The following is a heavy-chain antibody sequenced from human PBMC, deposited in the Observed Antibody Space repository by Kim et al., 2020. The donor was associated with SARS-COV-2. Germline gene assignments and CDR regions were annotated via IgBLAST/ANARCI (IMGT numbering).Heavy chain of an antibody. Sequence: GGSLRLSCAASGFTFSSYWMSWVRQAPGKGLEWVANIKQDGSEKYYMDSVKGRFTISRDNAKNSLYLQMNSLRAEDTAVYYCARGEGYYYYGMDVWGQGTTVTVSS. CDR3: ARGEGYYYYGMDV. D-gene: IGHD6-25*01. CDR1: GFTFSSYW. CDR2: IKQDGSEK. J-gene: IGHJ6*02. V-gene: IGHV3-7*01.